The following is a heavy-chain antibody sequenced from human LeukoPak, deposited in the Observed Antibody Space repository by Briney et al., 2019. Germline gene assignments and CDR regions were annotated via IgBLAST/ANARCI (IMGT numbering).Heavy chain of an antibody. D-gene: IGHD1-26*01. Sequence: GGSLRLSCAASGFTFDDYAMHWVRQAPGKGLEWVSGISWNSGSIGYADSVKGRFTISRDNAKNSLYLQMNSLRAEDTALYYCAKDVGATGAYYYYYGMDVWGQGTTVTVSS. V-gene: IGHV3-9*01. CDR2: ISWNSGSI. CDR3: AKDVGATGAYYYYYGMDV. CDR1: GFTFDDYA. J-gene: IGHJ6*02.